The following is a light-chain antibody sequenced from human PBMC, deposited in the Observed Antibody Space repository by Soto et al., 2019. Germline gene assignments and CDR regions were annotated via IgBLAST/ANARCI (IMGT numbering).Light chain of an antibody. V-gene: IGKV3-15*01. CDR1: QSVGSN. CDR3: QEYSSWWT. CDR2: ATS. Sequence: EIVMTQSPATLSVSPGERATLSCRASQSVGSNLAWYQQRPGQAPRLLIYATSTRATGVPARFSGSGSGTEFTLNISSLQSEDLAVYYCQEYSSWWTFGQGTKVEIK. J-gene: IGKJ1*01.